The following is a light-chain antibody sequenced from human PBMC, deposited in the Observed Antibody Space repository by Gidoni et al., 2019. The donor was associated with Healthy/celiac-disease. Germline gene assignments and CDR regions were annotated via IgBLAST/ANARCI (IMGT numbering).Light chain of an antibody. V-gene: IGKV1-39*01. CDR3: QQSYSTPFT. CDR1: QSISSY. Sequence: DIQMTQSPSSLSASVGDRVTITCRASQSISSYLNWYQQKPGKAPKLLIYAASSLQSGVPSRFSGSGSGTDFTLTSSRLQPEDVATYYCQQSYSTPFTFGPGTKVDIK. CDR2: AAS. J-gene: IGKJ3*01.